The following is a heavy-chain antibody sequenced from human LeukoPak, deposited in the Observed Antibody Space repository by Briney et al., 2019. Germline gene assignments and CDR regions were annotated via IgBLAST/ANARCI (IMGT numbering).Heavy chain of an antibody. CDR3: ARIPHPDYADAQ. Sequence: GGSLRLSCEASGFTVSSFEINWVRQAPGKGLEWVSYISSSGGTMDYADSVKGRFTVSRDNGKKLVHLQLNSLRAEDTAVYFCARIPHPDYADAQWGQGTLVIVSS. D-gene: IGHD4-17*01. V-gene: IGHV3-48*03. CDR2: ISSSGGTM. J-gene: IGHJ4*02. CDR1: GFTVSSFE.